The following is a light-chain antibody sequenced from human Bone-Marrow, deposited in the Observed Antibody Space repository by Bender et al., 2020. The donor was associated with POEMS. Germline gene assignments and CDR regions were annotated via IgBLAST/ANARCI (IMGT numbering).Light chain of an antibody. J-gene: IGLJ2*01. CDR1: NIGSKS. V-gene: IGLV3-21*02. CDR3: QVWDNSRDLVV. CDR2: DDK. Sequence: SYVLTQPPSVSVAPGQTARITCGGNNIGSKSVHWYQQKPGQAPVLVVSDDKARPSRIPERFSGSNSGRSATLIISRVEAGDEAEYYCQVWDNSRDLVVFGGGTKLTVL.